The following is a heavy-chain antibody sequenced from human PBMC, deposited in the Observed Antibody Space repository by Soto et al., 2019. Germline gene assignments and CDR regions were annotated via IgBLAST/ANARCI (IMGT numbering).Heavy chain of an antibody. CDR2: IYLGGSI. CDR3: AKGGSGSYSNAFDI. J-gene: IGHJ3*02. D-gene: IGHD3-10*01. Sequence: PSETLSLTCSVSGASISSYYYTWIRQTPGKGLEWIGYIYLGGSINYNPSLESRVTISVDTSKNQFSLKLSSVTAADTAVYYCAKGGSGSYSNAFDIWGQGTMVTVS. V-gene: IGHV4-4*08. CDR1: GASISSYY.